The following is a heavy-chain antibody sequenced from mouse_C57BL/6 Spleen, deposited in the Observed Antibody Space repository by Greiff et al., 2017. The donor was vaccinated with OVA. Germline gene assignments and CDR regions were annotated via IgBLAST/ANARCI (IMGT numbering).Heavy chain of an antibody. CDR3: ASRDYYGRSGAMDY. CDR2: IWGVGST. J-gene: IGHJ4*01. V-gene: IGHV2-6*01. D-gene: IGHD1-1*01. CDR1: GFSLTSYG. Sequence: VQVVESGPGLVAPSQSLSITCTVSGFSLTSYGVDWVRQSPGKGLEWLGVIWGVGSTNYNSALKSRLSISKDNSKSQVFLKMNSLQTDDTAMYYCASRDYYGRSGAMDYWGQGTSVTVSS.